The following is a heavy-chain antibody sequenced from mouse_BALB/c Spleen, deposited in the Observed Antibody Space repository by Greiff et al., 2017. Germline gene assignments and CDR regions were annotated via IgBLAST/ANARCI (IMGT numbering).Heavy chain of an antibody. CDR2: INPYNDGT. J-gene: IGHJ3*01. Sequence: EVQLQQSGPELVKPGASVKMSCKASGYTFTSYVMHWVKQKPGQGLEWIGYINPYNDGTKYNEKFKGKATLTSDKSSSTAYMELSSLTSEDSAVYYCARNLELDGYYWFAYWGQGTLVTVSA. V-gene: IGHV1-14*01. D-gene: IGHD2-3*01. CDR1: GYTFTSYV. CDR3: ARNLELDGYYWFAY.